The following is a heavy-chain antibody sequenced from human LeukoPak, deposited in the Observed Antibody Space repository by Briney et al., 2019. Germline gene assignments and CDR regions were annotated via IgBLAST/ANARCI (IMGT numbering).Heavy chain of an antibody. CDR3: ARDNIVVVAATKAYYFDY. J-gene: IGHJ4*02. V-gene: IGHV4-4*02. CDR1: GGSISSSDW. Sequence: SGTLSLTCAVSGGSISSSDWWSWVRQPPGKGLEWIGEIYHSGSTNYNPSLKSRVTISVDKSKNQFSLKLSSVTAADTAVYYCARDNIVVVAATKAYYFDYWGQGTLVTVSS. D-gene: IGHD2-15*01. CDR2: IYHSGST.